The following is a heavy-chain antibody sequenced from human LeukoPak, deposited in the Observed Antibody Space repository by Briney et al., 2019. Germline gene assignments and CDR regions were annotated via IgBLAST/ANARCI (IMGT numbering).Heavy chain of an antibody. V-gene: IGHV4-30-4*01. D-gene: IGHD5-12*01. Sequence: SETLSLTCTVSGGSISSGDYYWSWIRQPPGKGLEWIGYIYYSGSTYYNPSLKSRVTISVDTSKNQFSLRLSSVTAADTAVYYCARLGRRKTANSGYDYNWFDPWGQGTLVTVSS. CDR1: GGSISSGDYY. CDR3: ARLGRRKTANSGYDYNWFDP. CDR2: IYYSGST. J-gene: IGHJ5*02.